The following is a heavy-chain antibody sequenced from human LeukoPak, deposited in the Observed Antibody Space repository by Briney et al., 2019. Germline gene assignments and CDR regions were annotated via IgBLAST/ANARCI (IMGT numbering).Heavy chain of an antibody. D-gene: IGHD3-22*01. CDR2: INHSGST. CDR3: AKTRIYYDSSKGAFDI. CDR1: GGSLTGYY. V-gene: IGHV4-34*01. J-gene: IGHJ3*02. Sequence: NPSETLSLTCAVYGGSLTGYYWNWIRQPPGKGLEWIGEINHSGSTNCIPSLKSRVTISVDTSKNQFSLKLSSVTAADTAVYYCAKTRIYYDSSKGAFDIWGQGTTVTVSS.